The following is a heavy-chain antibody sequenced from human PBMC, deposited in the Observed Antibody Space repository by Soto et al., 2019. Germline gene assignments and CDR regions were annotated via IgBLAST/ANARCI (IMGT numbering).Heavy chain of an antibody. J-gene: IGHJ4*02. Sequence: GGSLRLSCAASGFTFSSYGMHWVRQAPGKGLEWVAVISYDGSNKYYADSVKGRFTISRDNSKNTLYLQMNSLRAEDTAVYYCAKDRSQWLVHFLPDYWGQGTLVTVSS. D-gene: IGHD6-19*01. V-gene: IGHV3-30*18. CDR1: GFTFSSYG. CDR3: AKDRSQWLVHFLPDY. CDR2: ISYDGSNK.